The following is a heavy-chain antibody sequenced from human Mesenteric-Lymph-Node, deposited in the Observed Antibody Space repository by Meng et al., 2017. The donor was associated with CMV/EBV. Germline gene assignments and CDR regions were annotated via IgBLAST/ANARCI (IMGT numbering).Heavy chain of an antibody. CDR2: IKEDGSEK. J-gene: IGHJ3*02. Sequence: GSLSLSCAASGFTCSNCWMSWVRQAPGKGLEWVANIKEDGSEKNFGDSVKDRFTIFRDNAKNSLYLQMNSLRAEDTAVYFCATERIRAGSGGYKSAFDMWGQGTTVTVSS. CDR1: GFTCSNCW. CDR3: ATERIRAGSGGYKSAFDM. V-gene: IGHV3-7*01. D-gene: IGHD6-19*01.